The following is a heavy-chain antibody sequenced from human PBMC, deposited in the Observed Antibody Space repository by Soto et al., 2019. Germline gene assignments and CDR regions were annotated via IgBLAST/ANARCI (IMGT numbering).Heavy chain of an antibody. V-gene: IGHV4-39*01. CDR3: ARQVTSSSGYYYGMDV. CDR2: IYYSGST. CDR1: GGSISSSSYY. D-gene: IGHD6-6*01. J-gene: IGHJ6*02. Sequence: SETLSLTCTVSGGSISSSSYYWVWIRQPPGKGLEWIGSIYYSGSTYYNPSLKSRVTISVDTSKNQFSLKLSSVTAADTAVYYCARQVTSSSGYYYGMDVWGQGTTVTSP.